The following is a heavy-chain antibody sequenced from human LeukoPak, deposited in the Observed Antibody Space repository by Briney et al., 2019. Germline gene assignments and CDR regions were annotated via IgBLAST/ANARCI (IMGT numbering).Heavy chain of an antibody. CDR3: ARDPHSSTAPYYFDY. D-gene: IGHD2-2*01. CDR2: ISYDGSNK. V-gene: IGHV3-30*01. CDR1: GFTFSSYA. J-gene: IGHJ4*02. Sequence: GSLRLSCAASGFTFSSYAMHWVRQAPGKGLEWVAVISYDGSNKYYADSVKGRFTISRDNSKNTLYRQMNSLRAEDTAVYYCARDPHSSTAPYYFDYWGQGTLVTVSS.